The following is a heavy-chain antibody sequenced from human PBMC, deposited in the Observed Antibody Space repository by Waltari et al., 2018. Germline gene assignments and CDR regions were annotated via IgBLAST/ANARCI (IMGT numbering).Heavy chain of an antibody. CDR3: TRGIHSSFDI. Sequence: QVQLQQSGPGLVKPSQTLSLTCAISGDSISSNSVAWHWIRQSPSRGLEWLGRTYYRSKWFNDYAVSVKSRITINPDTSKNQFSLQLSSLTPEDTAVYYCTRGIHSSFDIWGQGTMVTVSS. D-gene: IGHD2-21*01. CDR1: GDSISSNSVA. CDR2: TYYRSKWFN. V-gene: IGHV6-1*01. J-gene: IGHJ3*02.